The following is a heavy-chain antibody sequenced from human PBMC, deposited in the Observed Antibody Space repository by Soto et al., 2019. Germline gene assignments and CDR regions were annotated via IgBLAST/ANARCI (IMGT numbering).Heavy chain of an antibody. CDR2: IYPGDSDT. D-gene: IGHD2-2*01. V-gene: IGHV5-51*01. Sequence: GESLKISCKGSGCSFTSYWIGWVRQMPGKGLEWMGIIYPGDSDTRYSPSFQGQVTISADKSISTAYLQWSSLKASDTAMYYCARHAYCISTSCPIDYWGQGTLVTVSS. J-gene: IGHJ4*02. CDR3: ARHAYCISTSCPIDY. CDR1: GCSFTSYW.